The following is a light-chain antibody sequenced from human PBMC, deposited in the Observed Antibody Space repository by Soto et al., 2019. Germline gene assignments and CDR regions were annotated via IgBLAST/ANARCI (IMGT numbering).Light chain of an antibody. V-gene: IGLV2-23*01. CDR2: EAN. CDR3: CSYAGSNTYV. J-gene: IGLJ1*01. Sequence: QSALTQPASVSGSPGQSLTISCTGTSNDVGTYNFVSWYQQHPGKAPKLLIFEANKRPSGVSNRFSGSKSGNTSSLTISGLQAEDEADYYCCSYAGSNTYVFGTGTKVTVL. CDR1: SNDVGTYNF.